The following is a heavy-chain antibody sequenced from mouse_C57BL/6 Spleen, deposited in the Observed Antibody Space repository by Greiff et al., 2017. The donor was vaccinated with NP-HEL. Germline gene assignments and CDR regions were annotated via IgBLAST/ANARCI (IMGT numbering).Heavy chain of an antibody. CDR3: AELGRGYFDV. D-gene: IGHD4-1*01. Sequence: EVMLVESGGGLVKPGGSLKLSCAASGFTFSDYGMHWVRQAPEKGLEWVAYISSCSSTIYYADTVKGRFTISRDNAKNTLFLQMTSLRSEDTAMYDWAELGRGYFDVWGTGTTVTVSS. CDR1: GFTFSDYG. J-gene: IGHJ1*03. CDR2: ISSCSSTI. V-gene: IGHV5-17*01.